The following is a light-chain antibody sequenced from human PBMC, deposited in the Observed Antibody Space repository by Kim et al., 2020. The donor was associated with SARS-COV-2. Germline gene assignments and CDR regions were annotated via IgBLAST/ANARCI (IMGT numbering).Light chain of an antibody. CDR1: QSLVYNDGNIY. J-gene: IGKJ3*01. CDR2: KVS. Sequence: PASISCRSSQSLVYNDGNIYLNWFHQRPGQSPRRLIYKVSNRDSGVPDRFSGSGSGTDFTLQISRVEAEDVGVYYCMQGTHWPFTFDPGTKVDIK. CDR3: MQGTHWPFT. V-gene: IGKV2-30*01.